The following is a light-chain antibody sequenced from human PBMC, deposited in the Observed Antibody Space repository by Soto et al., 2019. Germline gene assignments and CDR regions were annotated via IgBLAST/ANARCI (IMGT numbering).Light chain of an antibody. CDR2: GAS. CDR3: QQYGSSGR. CDR1: QSVSNNY. Sequence: EIVLTQSPGTLSLSPGERATLSCRASQSVSNNYLAWYQQKPGQAPRLLIYGASNRATGIPNRFSGSGAGTDFTLTISRLEPEDFAGYYCQQYGSSGRFGQGTKVDIK. J-gene: IGKJ1*01. V-gene: IGKV3-20*01.